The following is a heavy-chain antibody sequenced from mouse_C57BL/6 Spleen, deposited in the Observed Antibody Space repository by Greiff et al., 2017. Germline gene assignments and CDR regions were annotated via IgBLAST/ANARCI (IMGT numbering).Heavy chain of an antibody. V-gene: IGHV1-7*01. CDR1: GYTFTSYW. CDR3: ARCNYVDY. J-gene: IGHJ2*01. CDR2: INPSSGYT. Sequence: VQLQQSGAELAKPGASVKLSCKASGYTFTSYWMHWVKTRPGQGLEWIGYINPSSGYTKYNQKFKYKATLTADKSSSTAYMQLSSLTYEDSAVYYCARCNYVDYWGQGTTLTVSS.